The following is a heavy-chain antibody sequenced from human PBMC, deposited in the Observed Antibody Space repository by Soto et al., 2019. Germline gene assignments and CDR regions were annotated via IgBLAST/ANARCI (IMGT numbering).Heavy chain of an antibody. V-gene: IGHV4-39*01. J-gene: IGHJ6*02. CDR2: IYYSGST. D-gene: IGHD2-15*01. CDR3: ARHQTCSGSATYYYGMDV. Sequence: TSETLSLTCTVSGGSISSSSYYWGWIRQPPGKGLEWIGSIYYSGSTYYNPSLKSRVTISVDTSKNQFSLKLTSATAEETAVHYCARHQTCSGSATYYYGMDVWRDCPTGTVS. CDR1: GGSISSSSYY.